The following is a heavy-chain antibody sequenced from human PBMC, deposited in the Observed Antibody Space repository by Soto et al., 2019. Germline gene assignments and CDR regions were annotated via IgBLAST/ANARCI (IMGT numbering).Heavy chain of an antibody. V-gene: IGHV3-23*01. D-gene: IGHD6-19*01. CDR1: GFTFSTYA. Sequence: EVQLLESGGGLVQPGGSLRLSCAASGFTFSTYAMHWVRQAPGKGLEWVSGISGSGDSKYYADSVKGRFTVSRDNSKNTMYLQMNSLRGEDTAVFYCAKEKRSGWSFEYWGQGTLVTVSP. CDR3: AKEKRSGWSFEY. J-gene: IGHJ4*02. CDR2: ISGSGDSK.